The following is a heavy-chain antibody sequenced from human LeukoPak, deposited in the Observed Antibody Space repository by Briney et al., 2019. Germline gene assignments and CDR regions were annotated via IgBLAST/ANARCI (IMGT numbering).Heavy chain of an antibody. V-gene: IGHV3-30*03. Sequence: GGSLRLSCAASGFTFSSYGMHWVRQAPGKGLEWVAVISYDGSNKYYADSVKGRFTISRDNSKNTLYLQMNSLRAEDTAVYYCARVAEELLWFGDLADSWGQGTLVTVSS. D-gene: IGHD3-10*01. J-gene: IGHJ4*02. CDR3: ARVAEELLWFGDLADS. CDR1: GFTFSSYG. CDR2: ISYDGSNK.